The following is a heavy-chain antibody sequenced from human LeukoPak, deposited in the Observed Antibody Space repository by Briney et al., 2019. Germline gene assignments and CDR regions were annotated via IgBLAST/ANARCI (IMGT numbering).Heavy chain of an antibody. CDR3: ATASWREGHGGAFDI. CDR1: GYTLTELS. Sequence: ASVKVSCKVSGYTLTELSIHWVRQAPGKGLEWMGGFDPEDGETIYAQKFQGRVTMTEDTSTDTAYMALSSLRSEDTAVYYCATASWREGHGGAFDIWGQGTMVTVSS. D-gene: IGHD6-13*01. CDR2: FDPEDGET. J-gene: IGHJ3*02. V-gene: IGHV1-24*01.